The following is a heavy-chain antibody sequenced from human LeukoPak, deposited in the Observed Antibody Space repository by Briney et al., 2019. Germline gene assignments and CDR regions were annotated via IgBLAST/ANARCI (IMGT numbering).Heavy chain of an antibody. CDR1: GYTFTSYD. Sequence: ASVKVSCKASGYTFTSYDINWVRQATGQGLEWMGWMNPNSGNTGYAQKFQGRVTMTRNTSISTAYMELSNLRSEDTAVYYCARGRIAAAGKFDYWGQGTLVTVSS. D-gene: IGHD6-13*01. CDR3: ARGRIAAAGKFDY. V-gene: IGHV1-8*01. J-gene: IGHJ4*02. CDR2: MNPNSGNT.